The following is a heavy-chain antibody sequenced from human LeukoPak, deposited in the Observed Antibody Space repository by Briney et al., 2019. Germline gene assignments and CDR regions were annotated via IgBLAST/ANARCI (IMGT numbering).Heavy chain of an antibody. CDR3: ARGSSFVSPTGLPFMYYFDY. CDR1: GYTFTSYG. V-gene: IGHV1-18*01. Sequence: GASVKVSCKASGYTFTSYGISWVRQAPGQGLEWMGWISAYNGNTNYAQKLQGRVTMTTDTSTSTAYMELRSLRSDDTAVYYCARGSSFVSPTGLPFMYYFDYWGQGTLVTVSS. D-gene: IGHD6-6*01. CDR2: ISAYNGNT. J-gene: IGHJ4*02.